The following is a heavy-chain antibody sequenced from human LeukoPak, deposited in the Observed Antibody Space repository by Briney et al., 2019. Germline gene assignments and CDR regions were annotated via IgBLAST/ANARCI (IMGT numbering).Heavy chain of an antibody. CDR1: GGSISSYY. D-gene: IGHD4-17*01. CDR3: ARQGDYGDFGYFQH. CDR2: IYYSGST. Sequence: SETLSLTCTVSGGSISSYYWSWIRQPPGKGLEWIGYIYYSGSTYYNPSLKSRVTISVDTSKNQFSLKLSSVTAADTAVYYCARQGDYGDFGYFQHWGQGTLVTVSS. V-gene: IGHV4-59*04. J-gene: IGHJ1*01.